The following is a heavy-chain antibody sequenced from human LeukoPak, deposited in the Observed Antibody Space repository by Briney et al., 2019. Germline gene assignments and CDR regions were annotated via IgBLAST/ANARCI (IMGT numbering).Heavy chain of an antibody. CDR2: ISYDGSNK. CDR1: GFTFSSYG. J-gene: IGHJ4*02. V-gene: IGHV3-30*18. Sequence: GGSLRLSCAASGFTFSSYGMHWVRQAPGKGLEWVAVISYDGSNKYYADSVKGRFTISRDNSKNTLYLQMNSLRAEDTAVYYCAKGGFDYWGQGTLVTVSS. CDR3: AKGGFDY. D-gene: IGHD3-10*01.